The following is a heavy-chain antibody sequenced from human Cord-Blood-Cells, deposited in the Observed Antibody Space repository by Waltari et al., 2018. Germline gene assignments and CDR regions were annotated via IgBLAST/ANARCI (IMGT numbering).Heavy chain of an antibody. D-gene: IGHD6-6*01. V-gene: IGHV3-21*01. CDR1: GFTFSSYS. Sequence: EVQLVESGGGLVKPGGSLRLSCAASGFTFSSYSMNWVRQAPGKGREWVSFISSSSSYIYYADSVKGRFTISRDNAKNSLYLQMNSLRAEDTAVYYCARDAGQLVDYWGQGTLVTVSS. CDR3: ARDAGQLVDY. J-gene: IGHJ4*02. CDR2: ISSSSSYI.